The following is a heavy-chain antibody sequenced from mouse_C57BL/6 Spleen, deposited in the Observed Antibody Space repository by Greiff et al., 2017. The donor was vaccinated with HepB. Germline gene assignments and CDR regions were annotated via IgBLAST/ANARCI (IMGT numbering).Heavy chain of an antibody. CDR3: ARSANYGSSYPFAY. D-gene: IGHD1-1*01. V-gene: IGHV1-52*01. CDR1: GYTFTSYW. Sequence: QVQLQQPGAELVRPGSSVKLSCKASGYTFTSYWMHWVKQRPIQGLEWIGNIDPSDSETHYNQKFKDKATLTVDKSSSTAYMQRSSLTSEDSAVYYCARSANYGSSYPFAYWGQGTLVTVSA. J-gene: IGHJ3*01. CDR2: IDPSDSET.